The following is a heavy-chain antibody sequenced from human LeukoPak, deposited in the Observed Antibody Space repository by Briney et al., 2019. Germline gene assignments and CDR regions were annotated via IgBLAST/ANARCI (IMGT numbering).Heavy chain of an antibody. J-gene: IGHJ6*03. Sequence: SETLSLTCAVYGGSFSGYYWSWIRQPPGKGLEWIGSISYSGSTYYNPSLKSRVTMSVDTSKNQFSLNLSSVTAADTAVYYCAKPAARGTYYYYMDVWGKGTTVTVSS. V-gene: IGHV4-34*01. CDR1: GGSFSGYY. CDR2: ISYSGST. CDR3: AKPAARGTYYYYMDV. D-gene: IGHD3-16*01.